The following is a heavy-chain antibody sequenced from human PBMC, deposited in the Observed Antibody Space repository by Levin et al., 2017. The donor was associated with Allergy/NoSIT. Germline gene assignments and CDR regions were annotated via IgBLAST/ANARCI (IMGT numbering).Heavy chain of an antibody. Sequence: LGESLKISCAASGFTFSSYGMHWVRQAPGKGLEWVAVIWDDGYKKYYADSVKGRFTISRDNSKNTLYLQMNSLRAEDTAVYYCARVLRFYYYYYMDGWGKGTTVTVSS. J-gene: IGHJ6*03. D-gene: IGHD5-12*01. CDR1: GFTFSSYG. CDR3: ARVLRFYYYYYMDG. V-gene: IGHV3-33*01. CDR2: IWDDGYKK.